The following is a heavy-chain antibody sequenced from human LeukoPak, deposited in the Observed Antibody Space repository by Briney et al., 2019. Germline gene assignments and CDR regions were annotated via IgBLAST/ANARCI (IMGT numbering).Heavy chain of an antibody. D-gene: IGHD1-26*01. CDR1: GFTLSIYS. Sequence: PGGSLRLSCAASGFTLSIYSMHWVRQAPGKGLEYVSAISGNGGDTYNADSVKGRFTISRDNSKNTLYLQIGSLSVEDMGVYYCARVVGEGNFDYWGQGTLVTVSS. J-gene: IGHJ4*02. CDR2: ISGNGGDT. V-gene: IGHV3-64*02. CDR3: ARVVGEGNFDY.